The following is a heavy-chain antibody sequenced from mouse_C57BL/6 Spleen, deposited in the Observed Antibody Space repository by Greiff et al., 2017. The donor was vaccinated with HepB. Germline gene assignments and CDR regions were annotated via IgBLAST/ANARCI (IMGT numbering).Heavy chain of an antibody. J-gene: IGHJ4*01. Sequence: VQLQQPGAELVMPGASVKLSCKASGYTFTSYWMHWVKQRPGQGLEWIGEIDPSDSYTNYNQKFKGKSTLTVDKSSSTAYMQLSSLTSEDSAVYYCASYDSVYAMDYWGQGTSVTVSS. CDR3: ASYDSVYAMDY. CDR1: GYTFTSYW. CDR2: IDPSDSYT. D-gene: IGHD2-12*01. V-gene: IGHV1-69*01.